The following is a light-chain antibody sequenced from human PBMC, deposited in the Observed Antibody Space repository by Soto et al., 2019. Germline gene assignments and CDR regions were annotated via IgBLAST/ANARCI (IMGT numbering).Light chain of an antibody. CDR1: SNDIGPYNY. CDR2: DVT. J-gene: IGLJ2*01. CDR3: ISYTSIIAVV. Sequence: QSVLTQPASVSGSPGQSITISCTGTSNDIGPYNYVSWYQQHPGKAPRLLIYDVTNRPSGVSDRFSGSKSGRTASLTISGLQAEDEADYYCISYTSIIAVVFGGGTKLTVL. V-gene: IGLV2-14*03.